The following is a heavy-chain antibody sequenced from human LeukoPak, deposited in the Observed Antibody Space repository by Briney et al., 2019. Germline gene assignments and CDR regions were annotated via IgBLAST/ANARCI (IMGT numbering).Heavy chain of an antibody. CDR3: ARDIPYDFWSGYYTH. J-gene: IGHJ4*02. CDR2: IYSGGST. Sequence: PGGSLRLSCAASEFTVSSNYMSWVRQAPGKGLEWVSVIYSGGSTYYADSVKGRFTISRDNSKNTLYLQMNSLRAEDTAVYYCARDIPYDFWSGYYTHWGQGTLVTVSS. CDR1: EFTVSSNY. D-gene: IGHD3-3*01. V-gene: IGHV3-66*02.